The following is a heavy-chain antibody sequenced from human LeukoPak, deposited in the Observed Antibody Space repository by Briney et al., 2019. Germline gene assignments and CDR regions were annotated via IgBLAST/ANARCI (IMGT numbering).Heavy chain of an antibody. J-gene: IGHJ5*02. CDR3: ARGRYNWNP. V-gene: IGHV4-34*01. D-gene: IGHD1-20*01. CDR1: GGSFSGYY. Sequence: SETLSLTCAVYGGSFSGYYWSWIRQPPGKGLEWIVEINHSGSTHYNPSLKSRVTISVDTSKNQFSLKLSSVTAADTAVYYCARGRYNWNPWGQGTLVTVSS. CDR2: INHSGST.